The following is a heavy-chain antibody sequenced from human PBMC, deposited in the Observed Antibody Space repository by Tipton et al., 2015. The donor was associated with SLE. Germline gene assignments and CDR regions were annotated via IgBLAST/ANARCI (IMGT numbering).Heavy chain of an antibody. CDR1: GYTFFKYP. J-gene: IGHJ4*02. D-gene: IGHD6-6*01. V-gene: IGHV7-4-1*02. CDR2: INTNTGNP. CDR3: ARFESISSFDD. Sequence: QLVQSGPEVKKPGASVKVSCKASGYTFFKYPINWVRQAPGQGLEWMGWINTNTGNPTYAQGLTEQFVFSLDTSVSTAYLEITSHKAEDAAVYYCARFESISSFDDWGQGTLVTVSS.